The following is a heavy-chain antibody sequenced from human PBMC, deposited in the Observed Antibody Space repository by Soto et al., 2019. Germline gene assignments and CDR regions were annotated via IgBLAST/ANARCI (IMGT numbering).Heavy chain of an antibody. V-gene: IGHV4-4*02. J-gene: IGHJ4*02. Sequence: SETLSLTCAVSGVSISSSNWLSWVRQPPGKGLEWIGEIYHSGSTNYNPSLKSRVTISVDKSKNQFSLKLSSVAAADTAVYYCARVRYYYGSGSYSYFDYWGQGTLVTVSS. CDR1: GVSISSSNW. D-gene: IGHD3-10*01. CDR2: IYHSGST. CDR3: ARVRYYYGSGSYSYFDY.